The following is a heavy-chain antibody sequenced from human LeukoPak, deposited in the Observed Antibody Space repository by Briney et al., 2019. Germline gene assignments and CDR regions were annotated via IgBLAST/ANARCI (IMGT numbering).Heavy chain of an antibody. J-gene: IGHJ5*02. CDR2: INPNGDAT. CDR1: GYTFTKYL. CDR3: ARPLFCAFDNCGYWLDP. Sequence: GASVKVSCKTSGYTFTKYLIHWVRQPPGQGLEGVGTINPNGDATNYAPRLQGRLTLTQDTSTSTVYMELRGLTPDDTAVYYCARPLFCAFDNCGYWLDPWGPGTLVTVSS. V-gene: IGHV1-46*01. D-gene: IGHD1-20*01.